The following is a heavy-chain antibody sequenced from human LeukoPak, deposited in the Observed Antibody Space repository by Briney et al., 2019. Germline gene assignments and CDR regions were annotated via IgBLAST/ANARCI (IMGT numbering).Heavy chain of an antibody. CDR3: ARAVLDGSGSYYSVD. V-gene: IGHV4-59*01. CDR1: GGSISSYY. CDR2: IYYSGST. Sequence: SETLSLTCTVSGGSISSYYWSWIRQPPGKGLEWIGYIYYSGSTNYNPSLKSRVTISVDTSKNQFSLKLSSVTAADTAVYYCARAVLDGSGSYYSVDWGQGTLVTVSS. J-gene: IGHJ4*02. D-gene: IGHD3-10*01.